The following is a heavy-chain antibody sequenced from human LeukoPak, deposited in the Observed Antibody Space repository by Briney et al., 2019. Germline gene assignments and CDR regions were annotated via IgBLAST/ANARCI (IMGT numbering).Heavy chain of an antibody. CDR1: GYSISSGYY. Sequence: SETLSLTCTVSGYSISSGYYWGWIRQPPGKGLEWIGSIYHSGSTYYNPSLKSRVTISVDTSKNQFSLKLSSVTAADTAVYYCARVAGSIMITFGGVIVIQGNWYFDLWGRGTLVTVSS. V-gene: IGHV4-38-2*02. CDR2: IYHSGST. D-gene: IGHD3-16*02. J-gene: IGHJ2*01. CDR3: ARVAGSIMITFGGVIVIQGNWYFDL.